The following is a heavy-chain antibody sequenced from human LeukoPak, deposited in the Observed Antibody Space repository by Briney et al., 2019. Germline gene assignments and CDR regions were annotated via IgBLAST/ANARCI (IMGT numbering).Heavy chain of an antibody. Sequence: PSETLSLTCTVSGGSISSYYWSWIRQPPGKGLEWIGYIHDSGSTNYNPSLESRVTISVDTSKNQFSLKLSSVAAADTAVYYCARYLQYYGSGSYYPYYYYGMDVWGQGTTVTVSS. J-gene: IGHJ6*02. D-gene: IGHD3-10*01. CDR1: GGSISSYY. CDR2: IHDSGST. V-gene: IGHV4-59*08. CDR3: ARYLQYYGSGSYYPYYYYGMDV.